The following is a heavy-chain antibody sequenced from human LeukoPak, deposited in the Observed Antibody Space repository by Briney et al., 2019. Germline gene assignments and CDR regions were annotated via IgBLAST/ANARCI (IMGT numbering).Heavy chain of an antibody. CDR3: ARFNYGDYVSIDY. J-gene: IGHJ4*02. CDR1: GGSFSGYH. D-gene: IGHD4-17*01. CDR2: IYHSGST. Sequence: SETLSLTCAVYGGSFSGYHWSWIRQPPGKGLEWIGSIYHSGSTYYNPSLKSRVTISVDTSKNQFSLKLSSVTAADTAVYYCARFNYGDYVSIDYWGQGTLVTVSS. V-gene: IGHV4-34*01.